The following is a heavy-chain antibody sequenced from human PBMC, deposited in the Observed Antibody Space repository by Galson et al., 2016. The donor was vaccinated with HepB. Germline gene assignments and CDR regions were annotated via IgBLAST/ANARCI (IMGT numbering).Heavy chain of an antibody. CDR3: ARDDSGGWYGFHYGMDV. D-gene: IGHD6-19*01. Sequence: LSLTCTVSGASISGYYLSWIRQPPGTGLEWIGYTYYSGRTNYNPSLKSRVTITVDTSKNQFSLKLSSVTAADTAVYYCARDDSGGWYGFHYGMDVWGQGTTVTVSS. CDR1: GASISGYY. J-gene: IGHJ6*02. V-gene: IGHV4-59*01. CDR2: TYYSGRT.